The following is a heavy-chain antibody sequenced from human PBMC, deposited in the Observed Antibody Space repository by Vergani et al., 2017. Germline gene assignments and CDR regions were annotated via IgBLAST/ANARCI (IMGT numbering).Heavy chain of an antibody. D-gene: IGHD3-10*01. CDR2: IYTSGAT. Sequence: QVQLQESGPGLVKPSQTLSLTCTVSGGSFSTGGQSWTWLRQSAGKGLEWIGRIYTSGATNYNPSLKSRVTISVDTSKNQFSLKLSSVTAADTAVYYCARAGYYGSGSYYYYYYYMDVWGKGTTVTVSS. CDR3: ARAGYYGSGSYYYYYYYMDV. V-gene: IGHV4-61*02. CDR1: GGSFSTGGQS. J-gene: IGHJ6*03.